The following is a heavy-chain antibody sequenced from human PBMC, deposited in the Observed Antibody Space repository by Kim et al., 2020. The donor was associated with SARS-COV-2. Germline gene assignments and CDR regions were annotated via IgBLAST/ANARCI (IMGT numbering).Heavy chain of an antibody. V-gene: IGHV4-39*01. J-gene: IGHJ4*02. CDR2: IYYSGSI. Sequence: SETLSLTCTVSGGSMNSNSYYWAWIRQPPGQGLEWIGSIYYSGSIRYNPSLKSRVTISADTSNNQFSLMLSSVTAAATAVYYCTRVLSYEYWGGYLESGYFDRWGPGTLVTASS. D-gene: IGHD3-3*01. CDR3: TRVLSYEYWGGYLESGYFDR. CDR1: GGSMNSNSYY.